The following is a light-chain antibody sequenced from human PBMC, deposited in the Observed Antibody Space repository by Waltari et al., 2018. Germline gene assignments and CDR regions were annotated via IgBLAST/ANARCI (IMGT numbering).Light chain of an antibody. CDR3: CSYAGSSILI. CDR2: EGT. CDR1: SSDVGSYNL. V-gene: IGLV2-23*01. J-gene: IGLJ2*01. Sequence: QSALTQPASVSGSPGQSITISCTGTSSDVGSYNLVSWYQHHPGKAPKRMIYEGTKRPSGVSSRFSGSTSGNPASRTISGLQAEDEADYYCCSYAGSSILIFGGGTKLTVL.